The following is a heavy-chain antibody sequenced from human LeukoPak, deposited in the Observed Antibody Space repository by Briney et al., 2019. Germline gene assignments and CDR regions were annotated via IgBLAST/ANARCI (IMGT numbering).Heavy chain of an antibody. V-gene: IGHV1-2*02. Sequence: ASVKVSCKASGYTFTGYYMHWVRQAPGQGLEWMGWINPNSGGTNYARKFQGRVTMTRDTSISTAYMELSRLRSDDTAMYYCARDQGDGYNYNYWGQGTLVTVSS. J-gene: IGHJ4*02. CDR1: GYTFTGYY. CDR2: INPNSGGT. CDR3: ARDQGDGYNYNY. D-gene: IGHD5-24*01.